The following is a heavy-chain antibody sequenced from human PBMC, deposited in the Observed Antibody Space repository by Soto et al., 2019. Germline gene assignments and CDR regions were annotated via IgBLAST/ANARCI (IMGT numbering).Heavy chain of an antibody. Sequence: GGSLRLSCTAPGFTFGDYAMSWFRQAPGKGLEWVGFIRSKAYGGTTEYAASVKGRFTISRDDSKSIAYLQMNSLKTEDTAVYYCTREAPSYDFWSVTYYYYYGMDVWGQGTTVTVSS. CDR2: IRSKAYGGTT. D-gene: IGHD3-3*01. CDR1: GFTFGDYA. V-gene: IGHV3-49*03. J-gene: IGHJ6*02. CDR3: TREAPSYDFWSVTYYYYYGMDV.